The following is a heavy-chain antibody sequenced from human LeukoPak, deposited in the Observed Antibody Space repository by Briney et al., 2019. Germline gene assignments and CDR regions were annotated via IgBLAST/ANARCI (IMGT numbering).Heavy chain of an antibody. CDR2: IIPIFGTA. D-gene: IGHD2-15*01. J-gene: IGHJ6*02. CDR1: GGTFSSYA. Sequence: SVNVSCKASGGTFSSYAISWVRQAPGQGLEWMGGIIPIFGTANYAQKFQGRVTITADESTSTAYMELSSLRSEDTAVYYCARDQVVVVVAATLVYYGMDVWGQGTTVTVSS. CDR3: ARDQVVVVVAATLVYYGMDV. V-gene: IGHV1-69*13.